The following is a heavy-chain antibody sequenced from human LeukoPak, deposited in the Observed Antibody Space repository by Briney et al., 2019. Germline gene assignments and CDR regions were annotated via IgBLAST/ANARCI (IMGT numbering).Heavy chain of an antibody. CDR1: GYTFTSFD. Sequence: GASVKVSCKASGYTFTSFDINWVRQATGQGLEWMGWMNPNSGNTGYAQKFQGRVTITRNTSISTAYMELSSLRSEDTAVYYCATHSSSSEVVDYWGQGTLVTVSS. V-gene: IGHV1-8*03. D-gene: IGHD6-6*01. CDR3: ATHSSSSEVVDY. CDR2: MNPNSGNT. J-gene: IGHJ4*02.